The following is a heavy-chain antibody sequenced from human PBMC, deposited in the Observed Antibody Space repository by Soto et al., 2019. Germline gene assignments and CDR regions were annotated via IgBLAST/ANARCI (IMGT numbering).Heavy chain of an antibody. D-gene: IGHD6-6*01. V-gene: IGHV1-3*01. Sequence: ASVKVSCKASGYTFTSYAMHWVRQAPGQRLEWMGWINAGNGNTKYSQKFQGRVTITRDTSASTAYMELSSLRSEDTAVYYCAKYEDRSSFFADWGQGTLVTVSS. CDR1: GYTFTSYA. CDR3: AKYEDRSSFFAD. CDR2: INAGNGNT. J-gene: IGHJ4*02.